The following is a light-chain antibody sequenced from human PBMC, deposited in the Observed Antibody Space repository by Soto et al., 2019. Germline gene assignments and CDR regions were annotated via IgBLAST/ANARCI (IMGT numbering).Light chain of an antibody. V-gene: IGKV4-1*01. CDR3: QQHFSLIVT. CDR2: WAS. CDR1: QSVLSSSNNKNY. J-gene: IGKJ4*01. Sequence: IVMAQSPDSLAVSLGERATINCKSSQSVLSSSNNKNYLAWYQQKPGQPPKLLVYWASTRESGVPDRFSGSGSGTNYTLTISNLQPEDVAEYYCQQHFSLIVTFGGGTKVDIK.